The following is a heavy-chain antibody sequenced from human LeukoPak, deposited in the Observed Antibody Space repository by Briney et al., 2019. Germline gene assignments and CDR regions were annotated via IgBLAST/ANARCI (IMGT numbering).Heavy chain of an antibody. V-gene: IGHV3-23*01. D-gene: IGHD1-26*01. Sequence: PGGSLRLSCAASGFTFSSFPMSWVRQAPGKGLQWVSGITGRGGNTYYADSVEGRFTISRDNSKNTLSLQMDSLRAEDTAVYYCARHRGAFDYWGQGTLVTVSS. CDR3: ARHRGAFDY. CDR2: ITGRGGNT. J-gene: IGHJ4*02. CDR1: GFTFSSFP.